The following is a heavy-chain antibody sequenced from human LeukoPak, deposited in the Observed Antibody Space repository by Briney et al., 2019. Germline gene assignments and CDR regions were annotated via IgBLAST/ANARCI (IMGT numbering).Heavy chain of an antibody. CDR1: GGSISSGGYY. Sequence: SETLSLTCSVSGGSISSGGYYWSWIRQHPGKGLEWIGYIYYSGSTYYNPSLKSRVTISVDTSKNQFSLKLSSVTAADTAVYYCARAPLTIPHSYNSFYPWGQGTLVTVSS. J-gene: IGHJ5*02. D-gene: IGHD3-3*01. CDR2: IYYSGST. V-gene: IGHV4-31*03. CDR3: ARAPLTIPHSYNSFYP.